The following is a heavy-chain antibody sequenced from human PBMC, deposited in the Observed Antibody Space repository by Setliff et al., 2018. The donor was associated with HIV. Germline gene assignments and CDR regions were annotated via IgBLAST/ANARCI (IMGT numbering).Heavy chain of an antibody. D-gene: IGHD6-19*01. CDR2: ISYDGSNK. V-gene: IGHV3-30*04. CDR3: ARDFVKSLAGTLDY. Sequence: PGGSLRLSCAASGFTFSNYAMHWVRQAPGKGLEWVAHISYDGSNKFYADSVRGRFTFSRDNSKNTLYLQMNSLRPEDTAVHYCARDFVKSLAGTLDYWGQGTLVTVSS. J-gene: IGHJ4*02. CDR1: GFTFSNYA.